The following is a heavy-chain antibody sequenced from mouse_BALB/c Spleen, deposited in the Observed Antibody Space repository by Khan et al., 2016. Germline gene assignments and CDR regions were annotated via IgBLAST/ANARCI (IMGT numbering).Heavy chain of an antibody. J-gene: IGHJ3*01. Sequence: EVELVESGGGLVQPGGSLKLSCAASGFTFSSYGMSWVRQTPDKRLELVATINSNGGSTYYPASVKGRFTISRDNAKNTLYLQLSSLKSEDTAMYYCARHYYGSSYWGQGTLVTVSA. CDR1: GFTFSSYG. V-gene: IGHV5-6-3*01. CDR3: ARHYYGSSY. CDR2: INSNGGST. D-gene: IGHD1-1*01.